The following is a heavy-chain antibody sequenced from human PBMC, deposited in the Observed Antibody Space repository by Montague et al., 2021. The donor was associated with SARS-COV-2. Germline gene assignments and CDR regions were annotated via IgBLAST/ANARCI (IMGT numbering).Heavy chain of an antibody. CDR3: ARETITGDAFDI. D-gene: IGHD1-14*01. Sequence: SETLSLTCTVYGASVSGSDWGWIRQSPGKGLEWIGYFYSVGSTGYNPSLKSRVTISRDTSKNQFSLKVRSVTAADTAVYYCARETITGDAFDIWGQGTMVTVSS. V-gene: IGHV4-59*02. J-gene: IGHJ3*02. CDR2: FYSVGST. CDR1: GASVSGSD.